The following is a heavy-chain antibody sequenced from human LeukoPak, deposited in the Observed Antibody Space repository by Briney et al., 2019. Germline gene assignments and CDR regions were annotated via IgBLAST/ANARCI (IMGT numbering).Heavy chain of an antibody. CDR3: ARDATLYYYDSSGYLGY. J-gene: IGHJ4*02. V-gene: IGHV1-3*01. D-gene: IGHD3-22*01. CDR2: INGGNGNT. Sequence: ASVKVSCKASGYSFSSYAMHWVRQAPGQRLEWVGWINGGNGNTKYSQKFQGRVTVTRDTSASIAYMELSSLRSEDTAMYYCARDATLYYYDSSGYLGYWGQGTLVTVSS. CDR1: GYSFSSYA.